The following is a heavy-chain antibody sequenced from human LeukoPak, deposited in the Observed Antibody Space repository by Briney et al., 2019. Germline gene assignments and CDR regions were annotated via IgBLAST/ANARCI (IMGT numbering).Heavy chain of an antibody. CDR2: MSSDGNAM. Sequence: GGSLRLSCAASGFTFTAYLIHWFRQAPGKGLEWVAVMSSDGNAMFYADSVKGRFTISRDNSKNTLYLQKNSLRAEDTAVYYCVRESEYYFDHSASFDYWGQGTLVTVSS. CDR1: GFTFTAYL. D-gene: IGHD3-22*01. V-gene: IGHV3-30-3*01. CDR3: VRESEYYFDHSASFDY. J-gene: IGHJ4*02.